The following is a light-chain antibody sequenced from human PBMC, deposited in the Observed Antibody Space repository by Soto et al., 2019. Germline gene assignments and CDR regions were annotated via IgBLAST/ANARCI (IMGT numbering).Light chain of an antibody. CDR1: SSDVGGYNY. CDR2: DVS. Sequence: QSVLTQPASVSGSPGQSITISCTGTSSDVGGYNYVSWYQQHPGKAPKLMIYDVSNRPSGVSNRFSGSKSGNTASLTISVLQAEDEADYYCSSYTSSSLHVFGTGTKVTVL. J-gene: IGLJ1*01. V-gene: IGLV2-14*03. CDR3: SSYTSSSLHV.